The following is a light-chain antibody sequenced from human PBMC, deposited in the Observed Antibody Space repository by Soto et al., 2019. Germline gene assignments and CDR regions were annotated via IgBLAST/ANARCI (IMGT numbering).Light chain of an antibody. Sequence: QSVLTQPPSASGTPGQRVAISCSGSNSNIGSNHVNWYQQLPGTAPKLLIYGNNQRPSGVPDRFSGSRSGTSASLAISGLQPEDEADYYCAAWDDSLNGHVVFGGGTKLTVL. J-gene: IGLJ2*01. CDR1: NSNIGSNH. CDR2: GNN. CDR3: AAWDDSLNGHVV. V-gene: IGLV1-44*01.